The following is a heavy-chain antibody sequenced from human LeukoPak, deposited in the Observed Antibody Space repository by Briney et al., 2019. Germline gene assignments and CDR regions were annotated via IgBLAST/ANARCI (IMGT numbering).Heavy chain of an antibody. D-gene: IGHD2-15*01. J-gene: IGHJ1*01. CDR3: ARRYCTGGSCYAFQQ. CDR2: IDNRGST. CDR1: GGSIKSSSYY. V-gene: IGHV4-39*01. Sequence: SETLSLTCTVSGGSIKSSSYYWGWIRQPPGKGLEWIGSIDNRGSTYHNPSLKSRVTISVDTSKNQFSLKLSSVTAADTAVYYCARRYCTGGSCYAFQQWGQGTLVTVSS.